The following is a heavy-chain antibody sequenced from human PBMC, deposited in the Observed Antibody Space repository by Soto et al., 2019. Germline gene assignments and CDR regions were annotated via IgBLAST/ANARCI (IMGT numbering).Heavy chain of an antibody. V-gene: IGHV1-8*01. D-gene: IGHD5-12*01. J-gene: IGHJ3*02. Sequence: ASVKVSCKASGYTFTSYDINWVRQATGQELEWMGWMNPNSGNTGYAQKFQGRVTMTRNTSISTAYMELSSLRSEDTAVYYCARSYSGYWHDAFDIWGQGTMVTVSS. CDR2: MNPNSGNT. CDR1: GYTFTSYD. CDR3: ARSYSGYWHDAFDI.